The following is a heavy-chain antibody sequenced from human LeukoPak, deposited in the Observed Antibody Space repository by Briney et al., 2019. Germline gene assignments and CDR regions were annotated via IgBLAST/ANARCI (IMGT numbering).Heavy chain of an antibody. J-gene: IGHJ4*02. CDR3: ARGGTPWDYGDYRAEY. D-gene: IGHD4-17*01. Sequence: ASVKVSYKHSGYTFNDYYMHWVRQAPGQGLEWMGWINPNSGGTNYAQKFQGRVSMTRDTSISTAYMELSRLRSDDTAVYYCARGGTPWDYGDYRAEYWGQGTLVTVSS. CDR2: INPNSGGT. CDR1: GYTFNDYY. V-gene: IGHV1-2*02.